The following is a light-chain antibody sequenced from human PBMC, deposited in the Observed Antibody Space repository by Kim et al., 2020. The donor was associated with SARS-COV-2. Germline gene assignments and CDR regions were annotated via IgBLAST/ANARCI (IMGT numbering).Light chain of an antibody. CDR3: SSYTSINAWV. CDR1: GSDVCDYNY. V-gene: IGLV2-14*03. J-gene: IGLJ3*02. CDR2: DIT. Sequence: QSITVSCTGPGSDVCDYNYASWYQQHPGNAPNLIIYDITDRPSGFSPRFSGPTAGNTASLAISWLQAEVDAVYYCSSYTSINAWVFGGGTQLTVL.